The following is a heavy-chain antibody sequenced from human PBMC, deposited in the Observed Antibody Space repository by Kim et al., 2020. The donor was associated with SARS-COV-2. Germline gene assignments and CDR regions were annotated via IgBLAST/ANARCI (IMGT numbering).Heavy chain of an antibody. V-gene: IGHV3-23*01. J-gene: IGHJ4*02. CDR2: T. Sequence: TYYADSVRGRFTSSGDNSKNTHYLQMQSLRAEDTAVYYCAARRSGYYFDYWGQGALVTVSS. D-gene: IGHD5-12*01. CDR3: AARRSGYYFDY.